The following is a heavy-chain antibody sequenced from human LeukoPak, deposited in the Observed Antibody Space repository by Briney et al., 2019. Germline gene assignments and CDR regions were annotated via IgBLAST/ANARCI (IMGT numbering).Heavy chain of an antibody. CDR2: IIPIFGTA. J-gene: IGHJ4*02. CDR3: AKPRGGYYFDY. Sequence: ASVKVSCKASGGTFSGYAISWVRQAPGQGLEWMGGIIPIFGTANYAQKFQGRVTISADESTKTTYMELSSLRSEDTAVYYCAKPRGGYYFDYWGQGTLVTVSS. D-gene: IGHD3-3*01. V-gene: IGHV1-69*13. CDR1: GGTFSGYA.